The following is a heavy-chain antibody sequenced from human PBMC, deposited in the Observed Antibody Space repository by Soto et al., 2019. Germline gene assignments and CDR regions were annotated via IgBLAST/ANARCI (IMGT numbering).Heavy chain of an antibody. Sequence: GGSLRLSCAASGFTFDDYAMHWVRQAPGKGLEWVSGISWNSGSIGYADSVKGRFTISRDNAKNSLYLQMNSLRAEDTALYYCAKDVAGYWDYFDYWGQRTLVTVSS. J-gene: IGHJ4*02. V-gene: IGHV3-9*01. CDR3: AKDVAGYWDYFDY. D-gene: IGHD6-19*01. CDR2: ISWNSGSI. CDR1: GFTFDDYA.